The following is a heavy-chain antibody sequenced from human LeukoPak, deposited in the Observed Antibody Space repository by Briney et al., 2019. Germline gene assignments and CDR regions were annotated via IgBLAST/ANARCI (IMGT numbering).Heavy chain of an antibody. V-gene: IGHV4-31*03. CDR2: ISYSGKS. CDR3: ASGEVRGWYFFDY. Sequence: SSETLSLTCTVSGDSITRSGHFWNWIRHHPGKGLEWIGYISYSGKSYYNPSLQSRVTMSRDTSKNQFSLKLSSVTAADTAVYYCASGEVRGWYFFDYWGQGTLVTVSS. J-gene: IGHJ4*02. D-gene: IGHD6-19*01. CDR1: GDSITRSGHF.